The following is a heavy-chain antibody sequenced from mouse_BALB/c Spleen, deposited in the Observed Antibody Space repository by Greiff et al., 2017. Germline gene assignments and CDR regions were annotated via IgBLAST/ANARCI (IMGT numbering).Heavy chain of an antibody. D-gene: IGHD1-1*01. CDR1: GYTFTSYW. Sequence: VQLQQSGAELAKPGASVKMSCKASGYTFTSYWMHWVKQRPGQGLEWIVYINPSTGYTEYNQKFTDKATLTADKSSSTAYMQLSSLTSEDSAVYYCARPYYGSSHWYFDVWGAGTTVTVSS. V-gene: IGHV1-7*01. CDR2: INPSTGYT. J-gene: IGHJ1*01. CDR3: ARPYYGSSHWYFDV.